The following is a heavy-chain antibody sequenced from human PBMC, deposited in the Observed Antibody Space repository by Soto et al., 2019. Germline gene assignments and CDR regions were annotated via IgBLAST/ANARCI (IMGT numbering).Heavy chain of an antibody. CDR3: GKVLVGATGHTDSDS. D-gene: IGHD2-15*01. CDR2: IDYNGVT. J-gene: IGHJ4*02. Sequence: PSETLSLTCTVSGGSIYRSGYYWGWIRRPPGRGLEWIGNIDYNGVTYSNPSLKSRVTISRDTSKNQFSLKLTSVTAADTALYYCGKVLVGATGHTDSDSWGPGTLVTVSS. CDR1: GGSIYRSGYY. V-gene: IGHV4-39*01.